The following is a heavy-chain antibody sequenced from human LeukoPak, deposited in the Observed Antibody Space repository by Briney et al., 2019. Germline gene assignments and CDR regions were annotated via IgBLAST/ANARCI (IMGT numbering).Heavy chain of an antibody. CDR2: ISYDGSNK. Sequence: PGGSLRLSCAASGFTFSSYGMHWVRQAPGKGLEWVAVISYDGSNKYYADSVKGRFTISRDNSKNTLYLQMNSLRAEDTAVYYCAKDLRPSNSGSYWVPDAFDIWGQGTMVTVSS. V-gene: IGHV3-30*18. CDR1: GFTFSSYG. D-gene: IGHD1-26*01. J-gene: IGHJ3*02. CDR3: AKDLRPSNSGSYWVPDAFDI.